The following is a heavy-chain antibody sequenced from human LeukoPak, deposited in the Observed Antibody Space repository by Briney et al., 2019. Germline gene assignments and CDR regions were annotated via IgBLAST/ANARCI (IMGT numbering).Heavy chain of an antibody. CDR2: ISDGGGS. CDR1: GGSIRNYY. CDR3: ARQTGSGLFTLP. D-gene: IGHD3/OR15-3a*01. Sequence: SETLSLTCTVSGGSIRNYYWTWIRQPPGKGLEWIGYISDGGGSNYNPSLKSRVTISVDTSKNQFSLKLTSVTATDTAMYYCARQTGSGLFTLPGGQGTLVTVSS. V-gene: IGHV4-59*08. J-gene: IGHJ4*02.